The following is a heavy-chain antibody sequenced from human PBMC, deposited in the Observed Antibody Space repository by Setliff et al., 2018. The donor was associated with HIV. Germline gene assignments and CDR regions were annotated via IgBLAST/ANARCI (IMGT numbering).Heavy chain of an antibody. CDR3: ARWGASGGRPDWHAFDM. D-gene: IGHD2-15*01. CDR2: IGYNGDT. J-gene: IGHJ3*02. CDR1: GGSINSYY. Sequence: PSETLSLTCTVSGGSINSYYWNWIRQSPGKGLEWIGYIGYNGDTSYNPSLNSRVTLSVDRSKNLFSLQLSSVSAADTAVYFCARWGASGGRPDWHAFDMWGQGTMVTVSS. V-gene: IGHV4-59*01.